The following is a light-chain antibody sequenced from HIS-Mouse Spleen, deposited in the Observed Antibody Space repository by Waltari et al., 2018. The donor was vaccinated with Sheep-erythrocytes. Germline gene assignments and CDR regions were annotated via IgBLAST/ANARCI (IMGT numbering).Light chain of an antibody. J-gene: IGLJ2*01. CDR3: SLYTSSSTLV. CDR2: EVS. CDR1: SSDVGSYNR. V-gene: IGLV2-18*01. Sequence: QSALTQPPSVSGSPGQSVTISCTGTSSDVGSYNRVSWYQQPPGTAPQLMSYEVSNRPSGVPDRFSGSKSGNTASLTISGLQAEDEADYYCSLYTSSSTLVFGGGTKLTVL.